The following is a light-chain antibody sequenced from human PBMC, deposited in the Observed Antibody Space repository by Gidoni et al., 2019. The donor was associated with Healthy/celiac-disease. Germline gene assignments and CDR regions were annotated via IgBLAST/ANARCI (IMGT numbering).Light chain of an antibody. CDR1: KLGDKY. Sequence: SDELTQPTSVSVAPGQTASITCSGDKLGDKYACWYQQKPGQSPVLVIYQDSKRPSGIPERFSGSNSGNTATLTISGTQAMDETDYYCQAWDSSTSVFGGGTKLTVL. J-gene: IGLJ2*01. V-gene: IGLV3-1*01. CDR3: QAWDSSTSV. CDR2: QDS.